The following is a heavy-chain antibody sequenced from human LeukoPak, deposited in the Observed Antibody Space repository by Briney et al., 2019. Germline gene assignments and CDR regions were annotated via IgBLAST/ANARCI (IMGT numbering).Heavy chain of an antibody. V-gene: IGHV1-69*13. CDR2: IIPIFGTA. CDR1: GGTFSSYA. Sequence: ASVKVSCKASGGTFSSYAISWVRQAPGQGLEWMGGIIPIFGTANYAQKFQGRVTITADESTSTAYMELSSLRSEDTAVYYCARSTYDYVWGSYRQLDYWGQGTLVTVSS. J-gene: IGHJ4*02. CDR3: ARSTYDYVWGSYRQLDY. D-gene: IGHD3-16*02.